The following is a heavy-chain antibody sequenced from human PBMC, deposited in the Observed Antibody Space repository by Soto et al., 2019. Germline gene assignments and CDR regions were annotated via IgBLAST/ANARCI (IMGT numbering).Heavy chain of an antibody. CDR3: ARITPRGNRNYGGHFDY. D-gene: IGHD1-7*01. CDR2: ISYDGSNK. V-gene: IGHV3-30*03. J-gene: IGHJ4*02. Sequence: QVQLVESGGGVVQPRRSLRVSCAASGFTFSSYGMHWVRQAPGNGLEWVAVISYDGSNKYYADSVKGRFTISRDNSKNTLYLQMNSLRAEDTAVYYCARITPRGNRNYGGHFDYWGQGTLVTVSS. CDR1: GFTFSSYG.